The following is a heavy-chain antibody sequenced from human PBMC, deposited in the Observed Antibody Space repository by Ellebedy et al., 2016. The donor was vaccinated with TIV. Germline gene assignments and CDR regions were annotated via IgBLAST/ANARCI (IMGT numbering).Heavy chain of an antibody. V-gene: IGHV4-59*12. D-gene: IGHD6-19*01. Sequence: SETLSLTCTVSGGSISGYSWSWIRQPPGKGLEYIGYIYYTGSTNYNPSLKSRVTISLDTSKKQFSLRLSSVTAADTAVYYCAEGRSGWYYFDYWGQGTLVSVSP. J-gene: IGHJ4*02. CDR3: AEGRSGWYYFDY. CDR2: IYYTGST. CDR1: GGSISGYS.